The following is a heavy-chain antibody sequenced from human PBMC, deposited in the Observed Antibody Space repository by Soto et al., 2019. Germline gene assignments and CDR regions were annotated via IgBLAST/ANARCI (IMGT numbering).Heavy chain of an antibody. Sequence: GGSLRLSCAASGFTFNNYGMHWVRQAPGKGLEWVVVISFDGGNTYYADSVKGRFTISRDNSKNTLYLQMNSLRAEDTAVYYCAKEDKVVPAAIDYWGQGTLVTVSS. CDR3: AKEDKVVPAAIDY. J-gene: IGHJ4*02. D-gene: IGHD2-2*01. V-gene: IGHV3-30*18. CDR1: GFTFNNYG. CDR2: ISFDGGNT.